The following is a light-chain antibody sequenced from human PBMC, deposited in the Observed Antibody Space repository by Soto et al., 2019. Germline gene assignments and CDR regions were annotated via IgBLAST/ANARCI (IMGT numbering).Light chain of an antibody. Sequence: VLTQAPSVSGTPGQRVTITCSGSSSNIGRNSVNWYQHLPGTAPKLLTHGNNHRPSGVPDRFSGPKSGTSASLAISGLQPGDEADYCCAAWDDSLNEYVFGDGTKVTVL. CDR1: SSNIGRNS. V-gene: IGLV1-44*01. CDR2: GNN. CDR3: AAWDDSLNEYV. J-gene: IGLJ1*01.